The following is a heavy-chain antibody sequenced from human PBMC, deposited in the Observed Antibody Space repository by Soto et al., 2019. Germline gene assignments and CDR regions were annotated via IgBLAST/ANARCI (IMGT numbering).Heavy chain of an antibody. CDR1: GGTFSSYT. CDR2: IIPILGIA. J-gene: IGHJ4*02. V-gene: IGHV1-69*10. Sequence: ASVKVSCKASGGTFSSYTISWVRQAPGQGLEWMGGIIPILGIANYAQKFQGRVTITADKSTSTAYMELSSLRSEDTAVYYCAKGYCSGGSCSGADDYWGQGTLVTVSS. CDR3: AKGYCSGGSCSGADDY. D-gene: IGHD2-15*01.